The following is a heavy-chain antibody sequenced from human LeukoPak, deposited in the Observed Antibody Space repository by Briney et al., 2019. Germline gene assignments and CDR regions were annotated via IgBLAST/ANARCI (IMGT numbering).Heavy chain of an antibody. CDR3: AKGPKIPAPTYYFDY. D-gene: IGHD2-2*01. CDR2: ISGSGGNT. V-gene: IGHV3-23*01. Sequence: PGGSLRLSCAASGFNFSSYAMGWVRQAPGKGLEWVSAISGSGGNTYYPDSVKGRFTLSRDNSKNTLFLHMNSLGAEDTAVYYCAKGPKIPAPTYYFDYWGQGTLVTVSS. CDR1: GFNFSSYA. J-gene: IGHJ4*02.